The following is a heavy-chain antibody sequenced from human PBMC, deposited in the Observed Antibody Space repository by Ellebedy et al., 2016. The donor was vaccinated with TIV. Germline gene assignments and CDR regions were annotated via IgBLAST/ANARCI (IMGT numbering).Heavy chain of an antibody. D-gene: IGHD3-22*01. Sequence: GGSLRLXXAASGFNFDDYAMHWVRQAPGKDLEWVSGISWSSGSVNYADSVKGRFTISRDNVNDSLHLQMNSLRPEDTAFYYCVKDKSVSGFSFWFFDLWGRGTLVTVSS. CDR1: GFNFDDYA. CDR3: VKDKSVSGFSFWFFDL. J-gene: IGHJ2*01. CDR2: ISWSSGSV. V-gene: IGHV3-9*01.